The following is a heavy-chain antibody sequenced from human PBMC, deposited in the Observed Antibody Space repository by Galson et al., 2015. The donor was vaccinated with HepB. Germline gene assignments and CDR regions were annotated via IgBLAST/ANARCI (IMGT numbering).Heavy chain of an antibody. D-gene: IGHD5-24*01. CDR3: ARQMATTYDY. V-gene: IGHV5-10-1*01. CDR2: IDPSDSYT. Sequence: QSGAEVIKPGESLRISCKGSGYSFTSYWISWVRQMPVKGLEWMGRIDPSDSYTNYSPSFKGHVTISADKSISTAYLQWTSLKASDTAMYYCARQMATTYDYWGQGTLVTVSS. CDR1: GYSFTSYW. J-gene: IGHJ4*02.